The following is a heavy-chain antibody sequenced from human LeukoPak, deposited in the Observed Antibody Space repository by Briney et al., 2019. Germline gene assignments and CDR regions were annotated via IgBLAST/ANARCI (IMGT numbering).Heavy chain of an antibody. CDR2: INAGNGNT. CDR1: GYTFTSYA. CDR3: ARAGYCSGGSCYSLDAFDI. J-gene: IGHJ3*02. V-gene: IGHV1-3*03. Sequence: GASVKVSCKASGYTFTSYAMHWVRQAPGQRLEWMGWINAGNGNTKYSQEFQGRVTITRDTSASTAYMELSSLRSEDMAVYYCARAGYCSGGSCYSLDAFDIWGQGTMVTVSS. D-gene: IGHD2-15*01.